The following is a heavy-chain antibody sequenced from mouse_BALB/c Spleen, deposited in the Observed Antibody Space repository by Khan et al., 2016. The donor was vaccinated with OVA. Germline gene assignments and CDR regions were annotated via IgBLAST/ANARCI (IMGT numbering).Heavy chain of an antibody. CDR2: INTSNGGT. D-gene: IGHD1-1*02. CDR1: GYTFTSYY. J-gene: IGHJ3*01. Sequence: QVQLKQSGAELVKPGASVRLSCKASGYTFTSYYLYWVKQRPGKGLKWIGDINTSNGGTNYNEKFKSKATLTVDKSSSTAYMGLSSLTSEDSAVYCCTGSGYGSFAYWGQGTLVTVSA. V-gene: IGHV1S81*02. CDR3: TGSGYGSFAY.